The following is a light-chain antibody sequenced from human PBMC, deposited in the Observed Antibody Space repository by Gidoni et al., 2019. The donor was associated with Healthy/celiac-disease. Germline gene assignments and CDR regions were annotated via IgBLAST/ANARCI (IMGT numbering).Light chain of an antibody. CDR2: AAS. Sequence: DIQLTQSPSFLSASVGDRVTITCRASQGISSYLAWYQQKPGKAPKLLIYAASTLQSGVPSRFSGSGSGTEFTLTISSLQPEDFATYYCQQLNSYPWVTVGQXTRLEIK. J-gene: IGKJ5*01. CDR3: QQLNSYPWVT. V-gene: IGKV1-9*01. CDR1: QGISSY.